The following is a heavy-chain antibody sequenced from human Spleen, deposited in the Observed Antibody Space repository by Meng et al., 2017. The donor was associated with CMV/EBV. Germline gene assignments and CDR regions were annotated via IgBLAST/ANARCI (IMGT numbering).Heavy chain of an antibody. Sequence: ASVKVSCKASGYSFTTYGISWVRQAPGQGLEWMGWISAHDGNINYAQKFQGRVTMTTDTSTSTASMDLRRLRSDDTAVYYCARLYVTCSGPRCQGDEYYYYGMDVWGHGTTVTVSS. D-gene: IGHD2-15*01. J-gene: IGHJ6*02. CDR3: ARLYVTCSGPRCQGDEYYYYGMDV. CDR1: GYSFTTYG. CDR2: ISAHDGNI. V-gene: IGHV1-18*01.